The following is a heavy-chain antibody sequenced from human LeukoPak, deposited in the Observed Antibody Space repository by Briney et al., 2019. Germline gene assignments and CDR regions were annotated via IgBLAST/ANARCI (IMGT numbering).Heavy chain of an antibody. CDR1: GGSISSGSYY. CDR3: ARGVTGYCTNGVCNLLDY. J-gene: IGHJ4*02. CDR2: IYTSGST. D-gene: IGHD2-8*01. Sequence: PSETLSLTCTVSGGSISSGSYYWSWIRQPAGKGPEWIGRIYTSGSTNYNPSLKSRVTISVDTSKNQFSLKLSSVTAADTAVYYCARGVTGYCTNGVCNLLDYWGQGTLVTVSS. V-gene: IGHV4-61*02.